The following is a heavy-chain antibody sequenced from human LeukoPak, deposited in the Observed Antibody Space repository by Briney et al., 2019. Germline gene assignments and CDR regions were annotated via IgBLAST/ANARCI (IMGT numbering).Heavy chain of an antibody. V-gene: IGHV3-30*03. CDR1: GFTFSKFG. CDR3: ARAVSVSSYYFDC. D-gene: IGHD5/OR15-5a*01. J-gene: IGHJ4*02. CDR2: ISYDGSNK. Sequence: PGGSLRLSCTASGFTFSKFGMHWVRQAPGKGLEWVAVISYDGSNKYYADSVKGRFTISRDNSKNTLYLQMNSLRAEDTAVYYCARAVSVSSYYFDCWGQGTLVTVSS.